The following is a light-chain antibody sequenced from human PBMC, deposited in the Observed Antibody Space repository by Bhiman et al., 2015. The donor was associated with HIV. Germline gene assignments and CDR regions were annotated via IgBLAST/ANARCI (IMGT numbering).Light chain of an antibody. J-gene: IGLJ2*01. CDR2: ELN. Sequence: QSTLTQPPFVSGSPGQSVTISCTGTSSDFGNDRVSWYQQTPGTAPKLMIYELNNRPSGVPDRFSASKSGNTASLTISGLQAEDEADYYCSSHTSIRTVIFGGGTKLTVL. CDR3: SSHTSIRTVI. V-gene: IGLV2-18*02. CDR1: SSDFGNDR.